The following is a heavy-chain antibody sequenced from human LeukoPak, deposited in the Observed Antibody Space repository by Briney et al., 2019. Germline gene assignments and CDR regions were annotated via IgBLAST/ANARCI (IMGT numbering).Heavy chain of an antibody. V-gene: IGHV3-7*01. D-gene: IGHD1-14*01. CDR3: ATPPSDRGTSPGFYFHY. J-gene: IGHJ4*02. Sequence: GGSLRLSCAASGFTFSNYWMSGVRQAPGKGLEWVVNINQNGGETYYVDSVKGRFTISRDNAKNSLYLQMNSLRAEDTAVYYCATPPSDRGTSPGFYFHYWGQGALVTVSS. CDR2: INQNGGET. CDR1: GFTFSNYW.